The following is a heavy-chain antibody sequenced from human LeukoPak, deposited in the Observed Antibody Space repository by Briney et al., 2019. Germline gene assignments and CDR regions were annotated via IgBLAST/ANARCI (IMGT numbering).Heavy chain of an antibody. CDR1: GYTFATYG. CDR3: AKVAGDRMDY. Sequence: GPSVKVSCKASGYTFATYGFCWVRQAPGHGLEWMGWISANTGKTDYAQKFQGRVAMTTDTSTSTAYMELRSLRPNDTAVYFCAKVAGDRMDYWGQGTLVTVSS. CDR2: ISANTGKT. J-gene: IGHJ4*02. V-gene: IGHV1-18*01. D-gene: IGHD6-13*01.